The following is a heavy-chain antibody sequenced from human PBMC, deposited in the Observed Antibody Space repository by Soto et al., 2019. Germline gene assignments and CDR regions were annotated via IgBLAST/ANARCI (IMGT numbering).Heavy chain of an antibody. J-gene: IGHJ6*02. Sequence: EGQLVESGGGLVQPGGSLRLSCAASRFTFRSYWMSWVRQAPGKGLEWVANINQDGGAKYYVDSVKGRFTISRDNAKNSLYLQMNSLRAEDTAVYYCARDAPGDYYYYYGIDVWGQGTTVTVSS. CDR1: RFTFRSYW. CDR2: INQDGGAK. D-gene: IGHD4-17*01. V-gene: IGHV3-7*04. CDR3: ARDAPGDYYYYYGIDV.